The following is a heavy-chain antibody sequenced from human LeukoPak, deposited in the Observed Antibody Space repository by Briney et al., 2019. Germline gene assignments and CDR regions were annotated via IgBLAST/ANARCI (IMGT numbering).Heavy chain of an antibody. J-gene: IGHJ4*02. CDR1: GGSFSGYY. CDR2: INHSGST. Sequence: SATLSLTCAVYGGSFSGYYWSWIRQPPGKGLEWIGEINHSGSTNYYPSLKSRVTISVDTSKNQFSLKLSSVTAADTAVYYCARELGKLKVFDYWGQGALVTVSS. D-gene: IGHD7-27*01. CDR3: ARELGKLKVFDY. V-gene: IGHV4-34*01.